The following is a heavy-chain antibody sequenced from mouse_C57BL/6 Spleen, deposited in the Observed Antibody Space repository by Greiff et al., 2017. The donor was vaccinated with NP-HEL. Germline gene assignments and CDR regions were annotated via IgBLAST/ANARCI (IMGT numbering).Heavy chain of an antibody. V-gene: IGHV5-15*01. CDR3: ARSYGSSSYWYFDV. CDR1: GFTFSDYG. Sequence: EVKLMESGGGLVQPGGSLKLSCAASGFTFSDYGMAWVRQAPRKGPEWVAFISNLAYSIYYADTVTGRFTISRENAKNTRYLEMSSLRSEDTAMYYCARSYGSSSYWYFDVWGTGTTVTVSS. CDR2: ISNLAYSI. J-gene: IGHJ1*03. D-gene: IGHD1-1*01.